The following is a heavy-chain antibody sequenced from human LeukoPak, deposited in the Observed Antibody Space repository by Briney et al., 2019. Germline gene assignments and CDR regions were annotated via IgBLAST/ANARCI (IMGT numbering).Heavy chain of an antibody. Sequence: PSETLSLTCAVYGGSLSGHYWSWIRQPPGKGLEWIGEINHSGSTNYNPSLKSRVTISVDTSKNQFSLKLSSVTAADTAVYYCARDIAAAGTAYWGQGTLVTVSS. CDR1: GGSLSGHY. V-gene: IGHV4-34*01. D-gene: IGHD6-13*01. CDR3: ARDIAAAGTAY. CDR2: INHSGST. J-gene: IGHJ4*02.